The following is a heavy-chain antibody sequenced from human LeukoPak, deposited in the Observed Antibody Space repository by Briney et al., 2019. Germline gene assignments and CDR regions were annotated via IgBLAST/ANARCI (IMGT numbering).Heavy chain of an antibody. Sequence: SETLSLTCTVSGGFISSSSYYWGWIRQPPGKGLEWIGSIYYSGSTYYSPSLKSRVTISVDTSKNQFSLKLSSVTAADTAVYYCARDSLERRGDYWGQGTLVTVSS. CDR3: ARDSLERRGDY. CDR2: IYYSGST. CDR1: GGFISSSSYY. V-gene: IGHV4-39*07. D-gene: IGHD1-1*01. J-gene: IGHJ4*02.